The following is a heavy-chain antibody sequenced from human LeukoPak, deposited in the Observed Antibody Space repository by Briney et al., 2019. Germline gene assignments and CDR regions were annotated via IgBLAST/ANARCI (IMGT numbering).Heavy chain of an antibody. J-gene: IGHJ4*02. CDR2: IFYSGST. D-gene: IGHD6-19*01. Sequence: SATLSLTCTVSGGSVSSGSYYWSWIRQPPGKGLEWFGYIFYSGSTYYNPSLKSRVTKSVDTTKTQSSLKRSSVTAADTAVYYCARVSSGWYSSDYWGQETLVTVSS. V-gene: IGHV4-61*01. CDR1: GGSVSSGSYY. CDR3: ARVSSGWYSSDY.